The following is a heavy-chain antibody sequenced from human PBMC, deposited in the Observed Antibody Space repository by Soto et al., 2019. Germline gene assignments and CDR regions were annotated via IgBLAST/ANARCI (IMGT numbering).Heavy chain of an antibody. Sequence: GASLRLSFAASGFTFSSYDMHWVRQATGKGLEWVSAIGTAGDTYYPGSVKGRFTISRENAKNSLYLQMNSLRAGDTAVYYCARGAVPRYYYGSGSYYNWFDPWGQGT. CDR3: ARGAVPRYYYGSGSYYNWFDP. J-gene: IGHJ5*02. D-gene: IGHD3-10*01. CDR2: IGTAGDT. CDR1: GFTFSSYD. V-gene: IGHV3-13*04.